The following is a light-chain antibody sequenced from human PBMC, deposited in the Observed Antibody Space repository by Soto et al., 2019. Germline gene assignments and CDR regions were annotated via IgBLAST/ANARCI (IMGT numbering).Light chain of an antibody. J-gene: IGKJ1*01. CDR1: QTISSW. Sequence: DIQMTQSPSTLSGSVGDRVTITCRASQTISSWLAWYQQKPGKAPKLLIYDASSLESGVPSRFSGSGSGTEFTLTISSLQPDDFATXXXXXXXXXSRTFGQGTKVDIK. CDR3: XXXXXXSRT. CDR2: DAS. V-gene: IGKV1-5*01.